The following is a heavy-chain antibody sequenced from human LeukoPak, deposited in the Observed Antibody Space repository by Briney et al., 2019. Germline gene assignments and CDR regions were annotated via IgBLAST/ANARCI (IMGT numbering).Heavy chain of an antibody. CDR2: IIPIFGTA. J-gene: IGHJ5*02. CDR1: GGTFSSYA. CDR3: ARVKRGYCSSTSCSNWFDP. Sequence: SVKVSCKASGGTFSSYAISWVRQAPGRGLEWMGGIIPIFGTANYAQKFQGRVTITADESTSTAYMELSSLRSEDTAVYYCARVKRGYCSSTSCSNWFDPWGQGTLVTVSS. D-gene: IGHD2-2*01. V-gene: IGHV1-69*01.